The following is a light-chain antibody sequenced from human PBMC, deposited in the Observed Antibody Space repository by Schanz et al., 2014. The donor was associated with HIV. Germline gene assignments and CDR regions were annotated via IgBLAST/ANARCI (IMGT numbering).Light chain of an antibody. CDR3: AAWDDSLNAMV. V-gene: IGLV1-44*01. J-gene: IGLJ2*01. CDR2: NNN. Sequence: QSVLTQPPSASGTTGQRVTIFCSGSSSNIGSNPVNWYQHLPGTAPKVVIYNNNQRPSGVPDRFSGSKSGTVGSLAISGLQSDDEADYYCAAWDDSLNAMVFGGGTKLTVL. CDR1: SSNIGSNP.